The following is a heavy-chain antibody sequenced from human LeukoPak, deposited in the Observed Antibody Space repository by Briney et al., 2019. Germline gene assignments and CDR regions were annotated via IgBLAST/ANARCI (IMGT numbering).Heavy chain of an antibody. CDR3: TRGLISEWGSGGYYFDY. Sequence: GGSLRLSCTASGFTFGDYAMSWFRQAPGKGLEWVGFIRSKAYGGTTKYAASVKGRFTISRDDSKSIAYLQMNSLKTEDSAVYYCTRGLISEWGSGGYYFDYWGQGTLVTVSS. CDR1: GFTFGDYA. D-gene: IGHD3-16*01. CDR2: IRSKAYGGTT. V-gene: IGHV3-49*03. J-gene: IGHJ4*02.